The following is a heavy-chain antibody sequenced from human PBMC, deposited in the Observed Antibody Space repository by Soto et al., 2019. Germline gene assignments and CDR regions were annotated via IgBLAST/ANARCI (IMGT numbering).Heavy chain of an antibody. CDR1: GGTFSSYA. V-gene: IGHV1-69*13. Sequence: SVKVSCKASGGTFSSYAISWVRQAPGQGLEWMGGIIPIFGTANYAQKFQGRVTITADESTSTAYMELSSLRSEDTAVYYCARSRYYYDSSGSIGGMDVWGQGTTVTVSS. D-gene: IGHD3-22*01. J-gene: IGHJ6*02. CDR2: IIPIFGTA. CDR3: ARSRYYYDSSGSIGGMDV.